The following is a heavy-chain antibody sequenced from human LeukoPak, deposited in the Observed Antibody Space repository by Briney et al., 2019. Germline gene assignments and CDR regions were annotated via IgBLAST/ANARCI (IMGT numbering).Heavy chain of an antibody. CDR3: ARGGYYDSSGYSSFFDY. Sequence: ASVKVSCKASGYTFPGYYMHWVRQAPGQGLEWMGWINPNSGGTNYAQKFQGRVTMTRDTSISTAYMELSRLRSDDTAVYYCARGGYYDSSGYSSFFDYWGQGTLVTVSS. CDR1: GYTFPGYY. V-gene: IGHV1-2*02. D-gene: IGHD3-22*01. J-gene: IGHJ4*02. CDR2: INPNSGGT.